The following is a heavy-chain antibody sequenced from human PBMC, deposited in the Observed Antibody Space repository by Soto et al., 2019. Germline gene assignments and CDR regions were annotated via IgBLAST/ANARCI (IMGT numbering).Heavy chain of an antibody. D-gene: IGHD6-25*01. Sequence: QVQLMQSGAEVKKPGSSVKVSCKASGGTFSTSAISWVRQAPGEGLEWVGGIMPVFETPDYAQKFPGRVTISANESTATAYLELTSLTTDDTAVYYCARDKERQQLGGNYYYILDVWGQGTAITVSS. CDR3: ARDKERQQLGGNYYYILDV. V-gene: IGHV1-69*12. CDR2: IMPVFETP. J-gene: IGHJ6*02. CDR1: GGTFSTSA.